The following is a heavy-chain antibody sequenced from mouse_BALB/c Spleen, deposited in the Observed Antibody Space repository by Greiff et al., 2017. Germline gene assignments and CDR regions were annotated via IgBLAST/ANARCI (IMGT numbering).Heavy chain of an antibody. V-gene: IGHV1S127*01. J-gene: IGHJ2*01. CDR1: GYTFTSYW. CDR2: IDPSDSYT. D-gene: IGHD2-3*01. Sequence: VQLQQSGAELVEPGASVKMSCKASGYTFTSYWMHWVQQRPGQGLEWIGVIDPSDSYTSYNQKFKGKATLTVDTSSSTAYMQLSSLTSEDSAVYYCTRCPDGYYFDCWGQGTTLTVSS. CDR3: TRCPDGYYFDC.